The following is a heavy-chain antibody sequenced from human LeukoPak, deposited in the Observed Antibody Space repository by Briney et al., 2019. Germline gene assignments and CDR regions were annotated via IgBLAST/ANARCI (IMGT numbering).Heavy chain of an antibody. CDR1: GFTFSSYA. D-gene: IGHD3-9*01. CDR3: ARGARYLDWSYYYYMDV. Sequence: GGSLRLSCAASGFTFSSYAMSWVRQAPGKGLEWVSAISGSGGSTYYADSVKGRFTISRDNTKNSLYLQMHSLRAEDTAVYYCARGARYLDWSYYYYMDVWGKGTTVTVSS. CDR2: ISGSGGST. J-gene: IGHJ6*03. V-gene: IGHV3-23*01.